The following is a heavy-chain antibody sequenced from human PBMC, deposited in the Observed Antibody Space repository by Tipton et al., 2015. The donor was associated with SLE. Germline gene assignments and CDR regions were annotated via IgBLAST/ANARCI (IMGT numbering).Heavy chain of an antibody. CDR3: ARGNWAWYFDL. Sequence: GLVKPSETLSLTCTVSGGSISSHYWSWIRQPPGKGLEWIGYIYYSGSTNYNPSLKSRVTISVDTSKNQFSLKLSSVTAADTAVYYCARGNWAWYFDLWGRGTLVTVSS. CDR2: IYYSGST. J-gene: IGHJ2*01. D-gene: IGHD7-27*01. CDR1: GGSISSHY. V-gene: IGHV4-59*11.